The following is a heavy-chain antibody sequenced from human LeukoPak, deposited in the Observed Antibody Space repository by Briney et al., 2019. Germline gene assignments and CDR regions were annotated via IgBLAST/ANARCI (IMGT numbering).Heavy chain of an antibody. V-gene: IGHV4-34*01. CDR2: INHSGGT. Sequence: SETLSLTCAVYGGSFSGYYWSWIRQPPGKGLEWIGEINHSGGTNYNPSLKSRVTISVDTSKNQFSLKLSSVTAADTAVYYCARGGPDSNWRGYNYYYYYMDVWGKGTTVTVSS. CDR3: ARGGPDSNWRGYNYYYYYMDV. D-gene: IGHD3-3*01. CDR1: GGSFSGYY. J-gene: IGHJ6*03.